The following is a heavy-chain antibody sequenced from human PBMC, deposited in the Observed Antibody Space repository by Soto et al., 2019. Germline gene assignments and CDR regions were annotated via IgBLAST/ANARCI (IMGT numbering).Heavy chain of an antibody. CDR1: GFSLSNTKVG. D-gene: IGHD2-2*01. CDR2: IFSNDEK. CDR3: ARISRYQYDFDY. J-gene: IGHJ4*02. Sequence: SGPTLVNPTETLTLTCTVSGFSLSNTKVGMSWIRQPPGTALEWLAHIFSNDEKSYSTSLKSRLTISKNTSKSQVVLTMTNMDPVDTATYYCARISRYQYDFDYWGQGSLVTVSS. V-gene: IGHV2-26*01.